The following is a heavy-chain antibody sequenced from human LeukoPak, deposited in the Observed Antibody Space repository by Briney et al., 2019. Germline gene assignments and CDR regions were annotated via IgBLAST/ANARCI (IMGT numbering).Heavy chain of an antibody. CDR2: IIPIFGTA. CDR3: ASYYGSGGNMGDAFDI. D-gene: IGHD3-22*01. CDR1: GGTFSSYA. Sequence: GASVKVSCKASGGTFSSYAISWVRQAPGQGLEWMGRIIPIFGTANYAQKFQGRVTITTDESTSTAYMELSSLRSEDTAVYYCASYYGSGGNMGDAFDIWGQGTMVTVSS. V-gene: IGHV1-69*05. J-gene: IGHJ3*02.